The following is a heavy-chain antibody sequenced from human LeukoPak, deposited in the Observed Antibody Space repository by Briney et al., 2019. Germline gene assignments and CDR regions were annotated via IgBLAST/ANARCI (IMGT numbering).Heavy chain of an antibody. CDR2: ISAYNGNT. V-gene: IGHV1-18*01. Sequence: ASVKVSCKASGYTFTSYGISWVRQAPGQGLEWMGWISAYNGNTNYAQKLQGRVTMTTDTSTSTAYMELRSLRSDDTAVYYCARGQYQLLLGYYYYYGMDVWGQGTTVTVSS. J-gene: IGHJ6*02. D-gene: IGHD2-2*01. CDR1: GYTFTSYG. CDR3: ARGQYQLLLGYYYYYGMDV.